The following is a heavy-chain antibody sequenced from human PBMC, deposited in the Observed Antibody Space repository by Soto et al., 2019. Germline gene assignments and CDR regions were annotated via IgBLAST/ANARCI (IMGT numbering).Heavy chain of an antibody. D-gene: IGHD3-22*01. Sequence: GESLKISCKGSGYSFAGYWITWVRQKPGKGLEWMGRIDPSDSQTYYSPSFRGHVTISVAKSITTVFLQWSSLRASDTAMYYCARQIYDSDTGPNFQYYFDSWGQGTPVTVSS. CDR2: IDPSDSQT. CDR3: ARQIYDSDTGPNFQYYFDS. J-gene: IGHJ4*02. CDR1: GYSFAGYW. V-gene: IGHV5-10-1*01.